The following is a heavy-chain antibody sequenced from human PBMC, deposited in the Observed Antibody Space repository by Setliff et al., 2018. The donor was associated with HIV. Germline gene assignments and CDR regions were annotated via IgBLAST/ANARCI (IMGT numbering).Heavy chain of an antibody. V-gene: IGHV4-34*01. CDR2: ISHSGRT. Sequence: PSETLSLTCAVYGGSLTDYDWTWIRQTPAKGLEWIGEISHSGRTNYNPSLKTRLIISRDTSKNQFSLRLSSATVADTAIYYCARGFEGYCSGASCHWLDSWGQGTLVTVSS. J-gene: IGHJ5*01. D-gene: IGHD2-15*01. CDR3: ARGFEGYCSGASCHWLDS. CDR1: GGSLTDYD.